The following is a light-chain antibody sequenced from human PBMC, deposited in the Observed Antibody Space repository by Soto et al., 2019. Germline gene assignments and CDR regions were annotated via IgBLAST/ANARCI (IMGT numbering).Light chain of an antibody. Sequence: QSVLTQPPSVSGAPGQRVTISCTGSGSNIGAGYDVHWYQQLPGTAPKLLIYGNTNRPSGVPDRFSGSKSDTSASLAITGLQTEDEADYFCQSYDSTLSGSQVFGTGTKLTVL. V-gene: IGLV1-40*01. CDR2: GNT. J-gene: IGLJ1*01. CDR1: GSNIGAGYD. CDR3: QSYDSTLSGSQV.